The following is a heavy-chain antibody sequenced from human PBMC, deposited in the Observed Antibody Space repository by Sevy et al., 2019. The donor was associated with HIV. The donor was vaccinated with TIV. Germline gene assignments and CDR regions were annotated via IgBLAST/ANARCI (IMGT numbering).Heavy chain of an antibody. CDR2: LCFGCGRI. CDR3: AREGCTRPHDY. CDR1: GFTFNIYS. V-gene: IGHV3-23*01. D-gene: IGHD2-8*01. J-gene: IGHJ4*02. Sequence: GGSLRLSCAVSGFTFNIYSMSWVRQAPGKGLEWVSTLCFGCGRINYADSVKGRFSISRDDSKNTLYLQMNSLRAEDTAVYFCAREGCTRPHDYWGQGTLVTVSS.